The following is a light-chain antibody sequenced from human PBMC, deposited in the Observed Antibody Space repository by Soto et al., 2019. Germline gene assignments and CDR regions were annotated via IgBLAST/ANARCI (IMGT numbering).Light chain of an antibody. Sequence: DIVMTQSPDSLAVSLGERATINCKSSQSVLYNSNNKNYLAWYQQKTGQPPKMLIYWASTRESGVPDRFSGSGSGTDFTLTISSLQAEDVAVYYCQKYNSAPWTFGQGTKVEIK. J-gene: IGKJ1*01. CDR1: QSVLYNSNNKNY. CDR3: QKYNSAPWT. CDR2: WAS. V-gene: IGKV4-1*01.